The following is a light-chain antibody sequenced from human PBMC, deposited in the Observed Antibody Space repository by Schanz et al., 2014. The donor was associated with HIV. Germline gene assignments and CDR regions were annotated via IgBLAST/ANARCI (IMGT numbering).Light chain of an antibody. CDR1: QSIGDW. J-gene: IGKJ2*01. V-gene: IGKV1-5*03. CDR3: QQCDSYPYT. CDR2: KAS. Sequence: DIQMTQSPSTLSASVGDRIAITCRASQSIGDWLAWYQQKPGTAPTLLIYKASKLERGVPSRFSGSGSGTVFTLTINTLQPDDFATYYCQQCDSYPYTFGQGTKLDIK.